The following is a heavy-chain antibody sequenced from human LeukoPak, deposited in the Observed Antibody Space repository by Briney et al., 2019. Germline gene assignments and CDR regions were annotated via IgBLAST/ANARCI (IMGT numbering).Heavy chain of an antibody. CDR1: GYRFTDFW. CDR3: ARHYKQQLIDF. D-gene: IGHD6-13*01. CDR2: IYPDDSDI. Sequence: GESLQISCKGSGYRFTDFWIGWVRQMPGKGLEWMGIIYPDDSDIRHSPSFEGQVTISADKSISTAYLQWSSLKASDTAIYYCARHYKQQLIDFWGPGTLVTVSS. J-gene: IGHJ4*02. V-gene: IGHV5-51*01.